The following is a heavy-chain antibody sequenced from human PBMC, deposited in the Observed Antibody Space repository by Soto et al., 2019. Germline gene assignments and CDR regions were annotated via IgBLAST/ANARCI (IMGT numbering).Heavy chain of an antibody. D-gene: IGHD6-6*01. Sequence: GGSLRLSCAASGFTFSDYAMSWVRQAPGKGLEWVSAISVSGGSTYYADSVKGRFTISRDNSKNTLYLQMNSLRADDTAVYYCAKDRARHSSSPTYYFDYWGQGTLVTVSS. CDR2: ISVSGGST. J-gene: IGHJ4*02. V-gene: IGHV3-23*01. CDR1: GFTFSDYA. CDR3: AKDRARHSSSPTYYFDY.